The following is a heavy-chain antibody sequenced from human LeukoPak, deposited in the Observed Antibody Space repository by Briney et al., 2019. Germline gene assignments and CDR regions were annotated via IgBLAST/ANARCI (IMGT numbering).Heavy chain of an antibody. J-gene: IGHJ4*02. Sequence: GGSLRLSCAASGFTFSSYAMSWVRQAPGKGLEWVSAISGSGGSTYYADSVKGRFTISRDNSKNTLYLQMNSLRAEDTAVYYYAKDPATDIVVVVAASTGGYWGQGTLVTVSS. V-gene: IGHV3-23*01. CDR3: AKDPATDIVVVVAASTGGY. CDR1: GFTFSSYA. CDR2: ISGSGGST. D-gene: IGHD2-15*01.